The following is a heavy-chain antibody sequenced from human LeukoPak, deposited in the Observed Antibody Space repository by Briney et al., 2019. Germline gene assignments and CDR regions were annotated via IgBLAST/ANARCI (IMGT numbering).Heavy chain of an antibody. J-gene: IGHJ5*02. Sequence: GASVKVSCKASGYTFTSYGISWVRQAPGQGLEWMGWISAYNGNTNYAQKLQGRVTMTTDTSTSTAYMELRSLRSDDTAVYYCARDRFPGDRWRYYDSSGSVPGWFDPWGQGTLVTVSS. CDR1: GYTFTSYG. CDR2: ISAYNGNT. D-gene: IGHD3-22*01. CDR3: ARDRFPGDRWRYYDSSGSVPGWFDP. V-gene: IGHV1-18*01.